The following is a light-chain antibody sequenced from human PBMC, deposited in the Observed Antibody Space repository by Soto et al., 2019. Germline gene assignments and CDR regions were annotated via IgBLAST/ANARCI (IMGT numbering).Light chain of an antibody. CDR3: QQYDNWPQT. J-gene: IGKJ1*01. CDR1: QSVSSD. V-gene: IGKV3D-15*01. CDR2: GAS. Sequence: IVMTQSPSTLSVSPGARAPLSCRASQSVSSDLAWYQHKPGQAPRLLIYGASTRATGIPARFSGRGSGTEFTLTISSLQSVDFAVYYCQQYDNWPQTFGQGAKVDI.